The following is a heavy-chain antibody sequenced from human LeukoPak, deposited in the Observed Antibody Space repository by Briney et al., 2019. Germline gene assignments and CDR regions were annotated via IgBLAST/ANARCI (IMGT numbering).Heavy chain of an antibody. V-gene: IGHV4-59*01. D-gene: IGHD6-19*01. J-gene: IGHJ6*02. CDR1: GGSISSYY. CDR2: IYYSGTT. CDR3: ARGLEVARYYYYGMDV. Sequence: SETLSLTCTVSGGSISSYYWRWIRQPPGKGLEWIGYIYYSGTTNYNPTLKSRVTISVDTSKNQFSLKMSSVTAADMAVYYCARGLEVARYYYYGMDVWGQGTTVTVSS.